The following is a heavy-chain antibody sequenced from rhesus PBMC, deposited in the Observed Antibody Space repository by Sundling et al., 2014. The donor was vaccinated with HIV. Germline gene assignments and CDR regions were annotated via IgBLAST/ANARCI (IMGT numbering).Heavy chain of an antibody. V-gene: IGHV4-165*01. D-gene: IGHD2-21*01. Sequence: QVQLQESGPGLVKPSETLSLTCAVSGGSISSNYWSWIRQSPGKGLEWIGYIGGSSGNTYYQSSLKSRVTISTDTSRNQFSLKLSSVTAADTAVYYCATEKHSKWSAETDYWGQGVLVTVSS. CDR1: GGSISSNY. J-gene: IGHJ4*01. CDR3: ATEKHSKWSAETDY. CDR2: IGGSSGNT.